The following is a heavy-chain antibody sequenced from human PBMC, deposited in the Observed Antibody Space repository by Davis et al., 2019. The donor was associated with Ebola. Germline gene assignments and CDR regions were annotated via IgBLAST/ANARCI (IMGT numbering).Heavy chain of an antibody. CDR2: ISGNGGGT. Sequence: GGSLRLSCTDSVITFSSYAMSWVRQAPGKGLEWVSAISGNGGGTYYADSVKGRFTISRDNSKNTLHLQMNSLRTEDTALYYCVREIYDYVWLAYFHYWGQGTLGTVSS. V-gene: IGHV3-23*01. CDR3: VREIYDYVWLAYFHY. D-gene: IGHD3-16*01. CDR1: VITFSSYA. J-gene: IGHJ4*02.